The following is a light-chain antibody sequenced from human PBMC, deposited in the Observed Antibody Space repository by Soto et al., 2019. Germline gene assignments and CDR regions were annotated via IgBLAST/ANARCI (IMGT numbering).Light chain of an antibody. V-gene: IGKV3-11*01. CDR1: QIVSSY. Sequence: EIVLTQSPATLSLSPGERATLSCRASQIVSSYLAWYQQKPGQAPRPLIYDASNRATGSPARFSGSGSVTVFTLTIFSLELEDFAVYYCQKRSNWPPITFGQGTRREI. J-gene: IGKJ5*01. CDR3: QKRSNWPPIT. CDR2: DAS.